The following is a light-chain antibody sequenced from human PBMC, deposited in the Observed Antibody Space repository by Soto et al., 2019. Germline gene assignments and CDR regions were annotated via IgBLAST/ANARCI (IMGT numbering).Light chain of an antibody. J-gene: IGKJ1*01. CDR3: QQYNNWPPWA. CDR2: GAS. CDR1: QSVSSN. Sequence: EIVMTQSPATLSVSPGERATLSCRASQSVSSNLAWYQQKPGRAPRLLIYGASTRVTGVPARFSGSGSGTEFTLTISSLQYEDFAVYYCQQYNNWPPWAFGQANMVEIK. V-gene: IGKV3-15*01.